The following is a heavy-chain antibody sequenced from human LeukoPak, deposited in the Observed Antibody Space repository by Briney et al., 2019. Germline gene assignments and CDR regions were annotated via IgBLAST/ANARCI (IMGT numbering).Heavy chain of an antibody. CDR2: FYYSGST. J-gene: IGHJ6*03. D-gene: IGHD3-16*01. CDR1: GGSITSSNYY. Sequence: SETLSLTCTVSGGSITSSNYYWGWIRQPPGKGLEWIGSFYYSGSTNYNPSLKSRVTISVDTSKNQFSLKLSSVTAADTAAYYCARGLGWGYYYYYYMDVWGKGTTVTVSS. CDR3: ARGLGWGYYYYYYMDV. V-gene: IGHV4-39*01.